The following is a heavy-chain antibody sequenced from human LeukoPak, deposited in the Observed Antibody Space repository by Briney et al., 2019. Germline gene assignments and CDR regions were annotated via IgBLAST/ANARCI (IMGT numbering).Heavy chain of an antibody. Sequence: PGGSLRLSCAASGFTVSSNYMSWVRQAPGKGLEWIGNIYYSGITYYNPSLKSRVTISVDTSKNQFSLKLNSVTAADTAVYYCARLYSSSCFFDYWGQGTLVTVSS. CDR1: GFTVSSNY. CDR2: IYYSGIT. CDR3: ARLYSSSCFFDY. D-gene: IGHD6-13*01. V-gene: IGHV4-39*01. J-gene: IGHJ4*02.